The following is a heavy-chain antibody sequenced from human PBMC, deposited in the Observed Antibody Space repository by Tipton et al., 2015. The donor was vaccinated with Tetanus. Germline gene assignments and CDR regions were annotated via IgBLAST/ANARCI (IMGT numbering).Heavy chain of an antibody. Sequence: GLVKPSETLSLTCAVYGGSFSGYYWSWIRQPPGKGLEWIGEINHSGSTNYNPSLKSRVTISVYTSKNQFSLKLSSVTAADTAVYYCARIIIAARKSSAFDIWGQGTMVTVSS. CDR3: ARIIIAARKSSAFDI. CDR1: GGSFSGYY. J-gene: IGHJ3*02. D-gene: IGHD6-13*01. CDR2: INHSGST. V-gene: IGHV4-34*01.